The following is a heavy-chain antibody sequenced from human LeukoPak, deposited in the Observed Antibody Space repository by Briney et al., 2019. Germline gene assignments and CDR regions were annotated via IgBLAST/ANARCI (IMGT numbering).Heavy chain of an antibody. D-gene: IGHD6-6*01. CDR2: IYYSGST. CDR1: GGPISSYY. J-gene: IGHJ4*02. CDR3: ARSSGGY. V-gene: IGHV4-59*01. Sequence: SETLSLTCTVSGGPISSYYWSWIRQPPGKGLEWIGYIYYSGSTNYNPSLKSRVTISVDTSKNQFSLKLSSVTAADTAVYYCARSSGGYWGQGTLVTVSS.